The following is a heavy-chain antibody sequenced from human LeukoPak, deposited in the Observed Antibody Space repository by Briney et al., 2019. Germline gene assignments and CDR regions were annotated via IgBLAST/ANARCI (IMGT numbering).Heavy chain of an antibody. CDR1: GYTFTNYF. J-gene: IGHJ5*02. V-gene: IGHV1-46*01. CDR2: INPRRDST. D-gene: IGHD2-21*02. Sequence: RASVKVSCKASGYTFTNYFMHWVRQAPGQGLEWMGIINPRRDSTGYAQKFQGRITMTTDMSTRTVYMELSSLESEDTAVYYCARRDCVGDCYSNWFDPWGQGTLVTVSS. CDR3: ARRDCVGDCYSNWFDP.